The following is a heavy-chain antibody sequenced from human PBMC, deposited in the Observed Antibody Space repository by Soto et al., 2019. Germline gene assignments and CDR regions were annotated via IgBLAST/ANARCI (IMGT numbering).Heavy chain of an antibody. CDR1: GYSISSGYY. CDR2: IYHSGST. Sequence: SETLSLTCAVSGYSISSGYYWGWIRQPPGKGLEWIGSIYHSGSTYYNPSLKSRVTISVDTSKNQFSLKLSSVTAADTAVYYCAIVHYYGSGSYQPYPYFDYWGQGTLVTVSS. J-gene: IGHJ4*02. V-gene: IGHV4-38-2*01. D-gene: IGHD3-10*01. CDR3: AIVHYYGSGSYQPYPYFDY.